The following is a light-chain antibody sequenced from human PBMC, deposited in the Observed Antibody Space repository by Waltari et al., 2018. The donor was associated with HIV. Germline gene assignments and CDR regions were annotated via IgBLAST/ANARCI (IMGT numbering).Light chain of an antibody. V-gene: IGLV2-11*01. Sequence: QSALTQSRSVSGSPGQSITISCTGTSNDVGAYNYVSWYQQHPGRAPRLLIFDLITRPPGVPDRFSGSKSGNTASLTISGLQAEDEADYYGCSSAGRYIFVFGTGTKVTVL. CDR3: CSSAGRYIFV. J-gene: IGLJ1*01. CDR1: SNDVGAYNY. CDR2: DLI.